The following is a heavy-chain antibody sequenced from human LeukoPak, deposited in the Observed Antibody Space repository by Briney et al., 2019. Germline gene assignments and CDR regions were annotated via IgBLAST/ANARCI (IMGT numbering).Heavy chain of an antibody. V-gene: IGHV5-51*01. Sequence: GESLKIPCKGSGYSFTSYWIGWVRQMPGKGLEWMGIINPGDSDTRYSPSFQGQVTISVDTSISTAFLYWSSLKASDTAMYYCARHASYYGSGSYYLDFWGQGTLVTVSS. J-gene: IGHJ4*02. CDR1: GYSFTSYW. D-gene: IGHD3-10*01. CDR3: ARHASYYGSGSYYLDF. CDR2: INPGDSDT.